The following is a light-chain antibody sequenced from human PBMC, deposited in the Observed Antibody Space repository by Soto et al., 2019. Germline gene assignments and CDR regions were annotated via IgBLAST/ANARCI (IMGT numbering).Light chain of an antibody. CDR2: GAS. J-gene: IGKJ1*01. CDR3: QHYGTSPGT. Sequence: EIVLTQSPGTLSLSPGERATLSCRASQSIDSKYLGWYQQKPGQTPRLLIYGASSRVTGIPDRFSGSGSGTDFTLTISRLEPDDFAVYYCQHYGTSPGTFGQGTKVEIK. V-gene: IGKV3-20*01. CDR1: QSIDSKY.